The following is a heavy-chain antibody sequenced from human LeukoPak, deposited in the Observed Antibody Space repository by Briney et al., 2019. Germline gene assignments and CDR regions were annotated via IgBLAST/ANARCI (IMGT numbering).Heavy chain of an antibody. CDR1: GFTFDDYA. V-gene: IGHV3-9*01. CDR2: ISWNSGSI. CDR3: AKGPWTTVDDNWFDP. D-gene: IGHD4-23*01. Sequence: GRSLRLSCAASGFTFDDYAVHWVRQAPGKGLEWVSGISWNSGSIGYADSVKGRFTISRDNAKNSLYLQMNSLRAEDTALYYCAKGPWTTVDDNWFDPWGQGTLVTVSS. J-gene: IGHJ5*02.